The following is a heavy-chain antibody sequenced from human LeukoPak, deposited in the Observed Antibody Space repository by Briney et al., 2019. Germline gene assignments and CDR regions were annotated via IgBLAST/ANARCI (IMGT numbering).Heavy chain of an antibody. CDR1: GFTFSSYG. CDR3: ARDRSDGNYYMVV. V-gene: IGHV3-30*02. D-gene: IGHD5-24*01. Sequence: GGSLRLSCAASGFTFSSYGMHWVRQAPGKGLEWVAFIRYDGSNKYYADSVKGRFTISRDNSKNTLYLQMNSLRADDTAVYYCARDRSDGNYYMVVWGKGTTVIVSS. J-gene: IGHJ6*03. CDR2: IRYDGSNK.